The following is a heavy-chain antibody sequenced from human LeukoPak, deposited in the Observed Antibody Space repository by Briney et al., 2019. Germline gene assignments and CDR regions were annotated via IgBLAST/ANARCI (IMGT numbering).Heavy chain of an antibody. CDR1: GGSISSGGYY. J-gene: IGHJ6*02. D-gene: IGHD1-14*01. Sequence: PSETLSLTCTVSGGSISSGGYYWSWIRQHPGKGLEWIGYIYYSGGTYYNPSLKSRVTISVDTSKNQFSLKLSSVTAADTAVYYCARDKLEPPYYYYYYGMDVWGQGTTVTVSS. CDR2: IYYSGGT. V-gene: IGHV4-31*03. CDR3: ARDKLEPPYYYYYYGMDV.